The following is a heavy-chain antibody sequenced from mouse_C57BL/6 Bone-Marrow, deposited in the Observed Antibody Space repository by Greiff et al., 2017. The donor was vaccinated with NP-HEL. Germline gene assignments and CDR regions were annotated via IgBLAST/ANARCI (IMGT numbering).Heavy chain of an antibody. V-gene: IGHV3-6*01. CDR3: ARAGLLRWYYFDY. D-gene: IGHD1-1*02. CDR1: GYSITSGYY. Sequence: EVKVEESGPGLVKPSQSLSLTCSVTGYSITSGYYWNWIRQFPGNKLEWMGYISYDGSNNYNPSLKNRISITRDTSKNQFFLKLNSVTTEDTATYYCARAGLLRWYYFDYWGQGTTLTVSS. CDR2: ISYDGSN. J-gene: IGHJ2*01.